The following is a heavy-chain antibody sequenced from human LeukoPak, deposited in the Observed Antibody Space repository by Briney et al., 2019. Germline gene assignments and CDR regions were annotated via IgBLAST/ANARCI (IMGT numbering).Heavy chain of an antibody. CDR1: GYSFTNYW. J-gene: IGHJ4*02. V-gene: IGHV5-51*01. D-gene: IGHD5-12*01. Sequence: GESLKISCKGSGYSFTNYWIGWVRQMPGKGLEWMGIIYPGDSDTRYSPSFQGQVTISADKSISTAYLQRSSLKASDTAMYYCAKQYSGYDHYFDYWGQGTLVTVSS. CDR3: AKQYSGYDHYFDY. CDR2: IYPGDSDT.